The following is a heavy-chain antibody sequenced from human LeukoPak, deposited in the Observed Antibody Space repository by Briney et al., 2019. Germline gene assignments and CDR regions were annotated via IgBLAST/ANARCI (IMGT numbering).Heavy chain of an antibody. CDR3: TREPYGPGTYLQY. CDR1: GFTLRSYT. V-gene: IGHV3-21*01. Sequence: TGGSLRLSCAASGFTLRSYTMNWVREAPGKGLEWVSSIGISSNKIYYADSVKGRFIISRDNAKNSVYLQMNSLRAEDTAVYYCTREPYGPGTYLQYWGQRTLVIVSS. CDR2: IGISSNKI. J-gene: IGHJ1*01. D-gene: IGHD3-10*01.